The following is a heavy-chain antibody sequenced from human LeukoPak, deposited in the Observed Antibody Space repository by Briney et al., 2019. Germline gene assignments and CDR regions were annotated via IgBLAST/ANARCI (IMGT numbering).Heavy chain of an antibody. CDR2: IIPIFGTA. CDR1: GGTFSSYA. J-gene: IGHJ4*02. CDR3: ARESAVSGSSPYFDY. V-gene: IGHV1-69*06. Sequence: SVKVSCKASGGTFSSYAISWVRQAPGQGLEWMGGIIPIFGTANYAQKFQGRVTITADKSTSTAYMELSSLRSEDTAVYYCARESAVSGSSPYFDYWGQGTLVTVSS. D-gene: IGHD6-19*01.